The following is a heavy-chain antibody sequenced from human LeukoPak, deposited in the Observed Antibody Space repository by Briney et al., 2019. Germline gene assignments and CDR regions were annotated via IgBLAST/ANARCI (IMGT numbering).Heavy chain of an antibody. V-gene: IGHV4-39*01. Sequence: SETLSLTCTVSGGSISSSSYYWGWIRQPPGKGVEWFGSIYYSGSTYYNPSLKSRVTISVDTSKNQFSLKLSSVTAADTAVYYCASLGYSYGYGDDYWGQGTLVTVSS. D-gene: IGHD5-18*01. CDR2: IYYSGST. CDR3: ASLGYSYGYGDDY. CDR1: GGSISSSSYY. J-gene: IGHJ4*02.